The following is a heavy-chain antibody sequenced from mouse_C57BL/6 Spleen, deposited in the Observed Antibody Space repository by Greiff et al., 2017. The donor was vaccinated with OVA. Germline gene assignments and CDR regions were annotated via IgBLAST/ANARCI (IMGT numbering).Heavy chain of an antibody. CDR3: ARQLRLRYFDV. V-gene: IGHV5-4*01. CDR2: ISDGGSYT. CDR1: GFTFSSYA. J-gene: IGHJ1*03. Sequence: EVQVVESGGGLVKPGGSLKLSCAASGFTFSSYAMSWVRQTPEKRLEWVATISDGGSYTYYPDNVKGRFTISRDNAKNNLYLQMSHLKSEDTAMYYCARQLRLRYFDVWGTGTTVTVSS. D-gene: IGHD3-2*02.